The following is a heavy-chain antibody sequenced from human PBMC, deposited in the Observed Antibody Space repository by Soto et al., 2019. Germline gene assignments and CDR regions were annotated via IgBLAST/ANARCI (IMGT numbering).Heavy chain of an antibody. V-gene: IGHV3-23*01. Sequence: GGSLRLSCAASGFTFSSYAMSWVRQAPGKGLEWVSAISGSGGSTYYADSVKGRFTISRDNSKNTLYLQMSSLRAEDTAVYYCAKDRPTFHMVRGVIFDYWGQGTLVTVSS. D-gene: IGHD3-10*01. CDR2: ISGSGGST. CDR1: GFTFSSYA. CDR3: AKDRPTFHMVRGVIFDY. J-gene: IGHJ4*02.